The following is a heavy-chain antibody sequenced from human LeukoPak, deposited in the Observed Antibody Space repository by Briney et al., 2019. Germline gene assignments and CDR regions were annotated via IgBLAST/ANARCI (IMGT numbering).Heavy chain of an antibody. V-gene: IGHV3-21*01. J-gene: IGHJ4*02. CDR1: GFTFSSYS. Sequence: PGGSLRLSCAASGFTFSSYSMNWVRQAPGKGLEWVSSISSSSSYIYYADSVKGRFTISRDNAKNSLYLQMNSLRAEDTAVYYCARLDIVVVVALDYWGQGTLVTGSS. CDR3: ARLDIVVVVALDY. D-gene: IGHD2-15*01. CDR2: ISSSSSYI.